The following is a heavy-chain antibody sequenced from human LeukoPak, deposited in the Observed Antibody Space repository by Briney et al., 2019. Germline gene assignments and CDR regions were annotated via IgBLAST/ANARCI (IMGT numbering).Heavy chain of an antibody. J-gene: IGHJ3*02. Sequence: PGRSLRLSCAASGFTLSSYGIHGVRQAPGKGLEWVAVISYDGSNKYYADSVKGRFTISRDNSKNTLYLQMNSLRAEDTAVYYCAKDLYRIVGVTRDTFDIWGQGTMVTV. CDR2: ISYDGSNK. CDR1: GFTLSSYG. D-gene: IGHD1-26*01. V-gene: IGHV3-30*18. CDR3: AKDLYRIVGVTRDTFDI.